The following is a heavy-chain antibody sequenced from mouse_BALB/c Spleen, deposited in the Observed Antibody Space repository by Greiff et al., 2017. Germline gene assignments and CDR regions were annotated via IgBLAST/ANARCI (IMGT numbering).Heavy chain of an antibody. Sequence: QVQLQQSGADLAKPGASVKMSCKASGYTFTSYWMHWVKQRPGQGLEWIGYINPSTGYTEYNQKFKDKATLTADKSSSTAYMQLSSLTSEDSAVYYCARSDWAWCAYWGQGTLVTVSA. J-gene: IGHJ3*01. CDR1: GYTFTSYW. CDR3: ARSDWAWCAY. CDR2: INPSTGYT. V-gene: IGHV1-7*01. D-gene: IGHD4-1*01.